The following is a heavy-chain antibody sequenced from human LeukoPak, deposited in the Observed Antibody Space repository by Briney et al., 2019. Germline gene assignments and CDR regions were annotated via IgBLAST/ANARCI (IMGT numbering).Heavy chain of an antibody. CDR1: GGTFSSYA. CDR3: ARDRTSTPRLFDY. CDR2: IIPIFGIA. V-gene: IGHV1-69*04. D-gene: IGHD2/OR15-2a*01. J-gene: IGHJ4*02. Sequence: SVKVSCKASGGTFSSYAISWVRQAPGQGLEWMGRIIPIFGIANYAQEFQGRVTITADKSTSTAYMELSSLRSEDTAVYYCARDRTSTPRLFDYWGQGTLVTVSS.